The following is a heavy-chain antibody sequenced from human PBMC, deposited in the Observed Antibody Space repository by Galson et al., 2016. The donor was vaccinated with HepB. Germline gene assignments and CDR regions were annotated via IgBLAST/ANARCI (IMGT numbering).Heavy chain of an antibody. CDR3: ARDLRGVKLRPGYYYDYYSMDV. CDR2: TFYRSKWYN. D-gene: IGHD3-10*01. Sequence: CAISGDSVSTNSAAWNWIRQSPSRGLEWLGRTFYRSKWYNDYAVSVKSRITINPDTSKNQFSLQLNSVSPEDTAVYYCARDLRGVKLRPGYYYDYYSMDVWGQGTTVTVSS. J-gene: IGHJ6*02. CDR1: GDSVSTNSAA. V-gene: IGHV6-1*01.